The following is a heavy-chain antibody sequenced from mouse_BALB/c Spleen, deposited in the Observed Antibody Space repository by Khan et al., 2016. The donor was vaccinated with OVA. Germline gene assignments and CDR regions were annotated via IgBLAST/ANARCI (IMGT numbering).Heavy chain of an antibody. CDR1: GFSLTNYG. V-gene: IGHV2-6-1*01. D-gene: IGHD2-10*01. J-gene: IGHJ4*01. Sequence: VQLQESGPGLVAPSQSLYITCTISGFSLTNYGVHWVRQPPGKGLEWLVVIWNDGNTAYNSAIKSRLTISTDNSKSPVFLKINSLQTDDTARYVFARQPYYHYNIMDYWGQGTSVTVSS. CDR3: ARQPYYHYNIMDY. CDR2: IWNDGNT.